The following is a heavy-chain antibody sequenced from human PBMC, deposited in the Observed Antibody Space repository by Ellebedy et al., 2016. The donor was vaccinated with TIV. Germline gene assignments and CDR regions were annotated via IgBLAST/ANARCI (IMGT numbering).Heavy chain of an antibody. J-gene: IGHJ4*02. D-gene: IGHD5-18*01. V-gene: IGHV3-23*01. Sequence: PGGSLRLSCVVSGFTFSDYAMSWVRQSPGKGLEWVSGIFGSGGGISYADSVKGRFTISRDNSKSMVHLQMNSLRPEDTAVYYCAKDRTSGDGYWVFDQWGQGTLVTVSS. CDR2: IFGSGGGI. CDR3: AKDRTSGDGYWVFDQ. CDR1: GFTFSDYA.